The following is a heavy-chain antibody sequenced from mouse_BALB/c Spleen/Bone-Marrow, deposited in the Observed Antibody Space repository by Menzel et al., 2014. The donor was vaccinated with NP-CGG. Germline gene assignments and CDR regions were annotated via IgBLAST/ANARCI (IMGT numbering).Heavy chain of an antibody. D-gene: IGHD2-14*01. CDR3: ALYYRYDYFDY. J-gene: IGHJ2*01. Sequence: VKLQESGAELAKPGASVKMSCKASGYTFTSYWMHWVKQRPGQGLEWIGYTNPSTTYSAYNQKFKDKATLTADKSSSTAYMQLSSLTSEDSAVYYCALYYRYDYFDYWGQGTALTVSS. V-gene: IGHV1-7*01. CDR1: GYTFTSYW. CDR2: TNPSTTYS.